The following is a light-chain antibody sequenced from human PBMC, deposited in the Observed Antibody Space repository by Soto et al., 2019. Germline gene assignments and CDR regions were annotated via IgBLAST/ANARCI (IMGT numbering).Light chain of an antibody. CDR3: QQYNNWPPMYT. V-gene: IGKV3-15*01. CDR1: QSISSN. Sequence: EIVMTQSPATLSVSPGERATLSCRASQSISSNLAWYLQKPGQAPRLLIYVASTRATGIPARFSGSGSGTEFTLTISSLQAEDFAVYYCQQYNNWPPMYTFGQGTKLEIK. CDR2: VAS. J-gene: IGKJ2*01.